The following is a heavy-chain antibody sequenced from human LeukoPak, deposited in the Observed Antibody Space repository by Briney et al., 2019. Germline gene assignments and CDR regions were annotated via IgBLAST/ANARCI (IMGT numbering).Heavy chain of an antibody. CDR1: GFTFSSYS. CDR3: ATTGIHYYMDV. CDR2: ISSSSSYI. V-gene: IGHV3-21*01. J-gene: IGHJ6*03. D-gene: IGHD1-1*01. Sequence: GGSLRLSCAASGFTFSSYSMNWVRQAPGKGLEWVSSISSSSSYIYYADSVKGRFTISRDNAKNSLYLQMNSLRAEDTAVYYCATTGIHYYMDVWGKGTTVTVSS.